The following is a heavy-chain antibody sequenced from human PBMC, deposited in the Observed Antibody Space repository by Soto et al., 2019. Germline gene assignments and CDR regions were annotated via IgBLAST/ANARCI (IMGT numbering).Heavy chain of an antibody. CDR1: GYTFTSYA. D-gene: IGHD6-19*01. V-gene: IGHV1-3*01. CDR3: ARSPWLVPSIDY. J-gene: IGHJ4*02. CDR2: INAGNGNT. Sequence: ASVKVSCKASGYTFTSYAMHWVRQAPGQRLEWMGWINAGNGNTKYSQKFQGRVTITRDTSASTAYMELSSLRSEDTAVYYCARSPWLVPSIDYWGQGTLVTISS.